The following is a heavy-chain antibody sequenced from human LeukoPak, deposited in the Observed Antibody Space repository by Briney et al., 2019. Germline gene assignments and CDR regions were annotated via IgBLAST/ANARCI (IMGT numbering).Heavy chain of an antibody. CDR1: GFTFSTFW. CDR2: IKQDGSEK. CDR3: ARYNRFGYYMDV. V-gene: IGHV3-7*03. Sequence: QPGGSLRLSCAASGFTFSTFWMSWVRQAPGKGLKLVAKIKQDGSEKYYVDSVKGRFTISRDNAKNSLYLQMNSLRAEDTALYYCARYNRFGYYMDVWGKGTTVTVSS. D-gene: IGHD1-14*01. J-gene: IGHJ6*03.